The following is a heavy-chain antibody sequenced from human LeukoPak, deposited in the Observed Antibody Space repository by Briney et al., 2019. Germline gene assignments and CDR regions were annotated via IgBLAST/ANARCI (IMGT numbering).Heavy chain of an antibody. CDR3: ARGRDSYYYGSGSYYPPQLDY. V-gene: IGHV4-59*01. J-gene: IGHJ4*02. Sequence: SETLSLTCTVSGVSIRSYYWSWIRQPPGKGLEWIGYIYYSGSTNYNPSLKSRVTISVDTSKNQFSLKLSSVTAADTAVYYCARGRDSYYYGSGSYYPPQLDYWGQGTLVTVSS. CDR1: GVSIRSYY. CDR2: IYYSGST. D-gene: IGHD3-10*01.